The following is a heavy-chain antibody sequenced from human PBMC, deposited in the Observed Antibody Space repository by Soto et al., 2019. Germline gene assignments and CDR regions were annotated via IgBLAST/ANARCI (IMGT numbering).Heavy chain of an antibody. D-gene: IGHD5-12*01. CDR2: IKSKTDGGTT. CDR1: GCTCSNAW. Sequence: XGAFTLSFAASGCTCSNAWMSWIRQAPGRGLDWVGRIKSKTDGGTTDYAAPVKGRFTISRDDSKNTLYLQMNSLKTEDTAVYYCTTDRKSGYDLYYYYGMDVWRHGTTVTVSS. V-gene: IGHV3-15*01. CDR3: TTDRKSGYDLYYYYGMDV. J-gene: IGHJ6*02.